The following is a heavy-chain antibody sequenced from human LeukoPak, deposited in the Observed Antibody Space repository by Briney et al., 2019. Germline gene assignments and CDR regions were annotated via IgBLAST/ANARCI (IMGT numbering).Heavy chain of an antibody. J-gene: IGHJ4*02. Sequence: GGSLRLSCAASGFTFRTYPMHWVRQAPGKGLEWVAIIWFDGSKEHYADSVTGRFTISRGDSKNTLYLQMNSLRAEDTAIYYCARDNSGSIDYWGQGTMVTVSS. CDR2: IWFDGSKE. D-gene: IGHD3-22*01. CDR3: ARDNSGSIDY. CDR1: GFTFRTYP. V-gene: IGHV3-33*01.